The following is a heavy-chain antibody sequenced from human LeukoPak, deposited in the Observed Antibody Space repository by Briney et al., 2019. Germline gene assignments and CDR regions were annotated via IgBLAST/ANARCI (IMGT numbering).Heavy chain of an antibody. CDR3: VRGGTYYLPY. Sequence: SETLSLTCNVSGDSVTSDNFYWAWIRQPPGKGPEWIGTVYRSGSAYHNPSLKSRLTISIDTSKNQVSLRLNSVTAADTATYYCVRGGTYYLPYWGQGILVTVSS. CDR1: GDSVTSDNFY. D-gene: IGHD1-26*01. J-gene: IGHJ4*02. V-gene: IGHV4-39*07. CDR2: VYRSGSA.